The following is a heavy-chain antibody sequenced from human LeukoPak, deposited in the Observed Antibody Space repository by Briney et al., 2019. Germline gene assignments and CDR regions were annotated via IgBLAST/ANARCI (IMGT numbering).Heavy chain of an antibody. D-gene: IGHD2-2*01. V-gene: IGHV3-7*01. CDR2: IKQDGSEK. J-gene: IGHJ4*02. Sequence: GGPLRLSCAASGFTFSSYWMSWVRQAPGKGLEWVANIKQDGSEKYYVDSVKGRFTISRDNAKNSLYLQMNSLRAEDTAVYYCARVGIVVVVPAPFDYWGQGTLVTVSS. CDR3: ARVGIVVVVPAPFDY. CDR1: GFTFSSYW.